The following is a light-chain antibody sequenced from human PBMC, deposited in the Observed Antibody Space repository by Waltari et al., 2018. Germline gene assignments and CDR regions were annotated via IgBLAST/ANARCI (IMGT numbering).Light chain of an antibody. CDR2: GAS. V-gene: IGKV3-15*01. J-gene: IGKJ1*01. Sequence: DIVMTQSPATLSVSPGERATLSCRASQSVGTNLAWYQQRPGQAPRLLLYGASSRATGIPARFSGSGSGTDFTLTINSLQPEDFALYCCQQYHNWPPWAFGQGTKVEIK. CDR3: QQYHNWPPWA. CDR1: QSVGTN.